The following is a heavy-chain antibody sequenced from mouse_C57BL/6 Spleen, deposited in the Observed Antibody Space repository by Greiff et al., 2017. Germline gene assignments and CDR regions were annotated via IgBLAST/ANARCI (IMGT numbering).Heavy chain of an antibody. J-gene: IGHJ4*01. CDR3: ATTMITTTGSYYAMDY. Sequence: VQLQQPGAELVRPGSSVKLSCKASGYTFTSYWMHWVKQRPIQGLEWIGNIDPSDSETHYNQKFKDKATLTVDKSSSTAYMQLSSLTSEDSAVYYCATTMITTTGSYYAMDYWGQGTSVTVSS. V-gene: IGHV1-52*01. CDR2: IDPSDSET. D-gene: IGHD2-4*01. CDR1: GYTFTSYW.